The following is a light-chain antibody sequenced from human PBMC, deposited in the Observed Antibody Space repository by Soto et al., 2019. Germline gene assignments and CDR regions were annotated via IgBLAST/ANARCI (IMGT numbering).Light chain of an antibody. CDR1: QSIGDW. V-gene: IGKV1-5*03. CDR3: QQYNSYSLT. Sequence: DIQMTQSPSTLSASVGDRVTITCRASQSIGDWLAWYQQKAGKAPKLLIYKASSLQSGVPSRFSGSGSGTEFTLTISNLQPDDFATYYCQQYNSYSLTFGQGTKVEIK. J-gene: IGKJ1*01. CDR2: KAS.